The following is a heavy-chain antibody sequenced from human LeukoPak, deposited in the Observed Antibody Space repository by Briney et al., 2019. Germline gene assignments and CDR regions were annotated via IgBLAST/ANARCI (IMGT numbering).Heavy chain of an antibody. V-gene: IGHV4-59*08. J-gene: IGHJ4*02. CDR2: IYYSGST. CDR3: ARHVCSSTSCYWYFDY. D-gene: IGHD2-2*01. Sequence: SETLSLTCTVSGGSISSYYWSWIRQPPGKGLEWTGYIYYSGSTNYNPSLKSRVTISVNTSKNQFSLKLSSVTAADTAVYSCARHVCSSTSCYWYFDYWGQGTLVTVSS. CDR1: GGSISSYY.